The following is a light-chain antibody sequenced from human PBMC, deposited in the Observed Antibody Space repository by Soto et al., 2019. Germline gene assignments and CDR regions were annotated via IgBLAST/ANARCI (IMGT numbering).Light chain of an antibody. Sequence: QSALTQPRSVSGSPEQSVTISCTGTSSDVGGYNYVSWYQQHPGKAPKLMIYDVSKRPSGVPDRFSGSKSGNTASLTISGLQAEDEADYYCCSYAGSYTLGWVFGGGTKVTVL. V-gene: IGLV2-11*01. CDR1: SSDVGGYNY. CDR3: CSYAGSYTLGWV. CDR2: DVS. J-gene: IGLJ3*02.